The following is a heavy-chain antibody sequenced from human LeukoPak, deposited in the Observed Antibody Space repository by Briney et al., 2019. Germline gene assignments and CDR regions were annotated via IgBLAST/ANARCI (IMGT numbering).Heavy chain of an antibody. V-gene: IGHV3-53*01. CDR3: ATAYHAGDVAGVDS. D-gene: IGHD7-27*01. J-gene: IGHJ4*02. Sequence: GGSLRLSCAASGFTVTSNYMSWVRQAPGKGLECVSVIYSGDGGTYYADSVNGRFTIYRVNSKNTLYLHMTSLRADDTPVYTCATAYHAGDVAGVDSWGQGTLFTVSS. CDR2: IYSGDGGT. CDR1: GFTVTSNY.